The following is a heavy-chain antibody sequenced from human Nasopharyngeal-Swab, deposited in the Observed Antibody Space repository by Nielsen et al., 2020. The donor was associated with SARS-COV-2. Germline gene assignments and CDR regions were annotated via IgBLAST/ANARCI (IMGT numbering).Heavy chain of an antibody. D-gene: IGHD3-10*01. J-gene: IGHJ5*02. V-gene: IGHV3-21*04. CDR2: ISSSSSYI. CDR3: AKHGLLWFGELSRWFDP. Sequence: GESLKISCAASGFTFSSYSMNWVRQAPGKVLEWVSSISSSSSYIYYADSVKGRFTISRDNAKNSLYLQMNSLRAEDTAVYYCAKHGLLWFGELSRWFDPWGQGTLVTVSS. CDR1: GFTFSSYS.